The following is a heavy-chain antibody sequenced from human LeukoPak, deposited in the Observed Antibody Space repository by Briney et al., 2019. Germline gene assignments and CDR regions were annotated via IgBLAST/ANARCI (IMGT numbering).Heavy chain of an antibody. CDR1: GLTFSNSW. J-gene: IGHJ1*01. CDR2: INNEGTTI. V-gene: IGHV3-74*01. CDR3: ARVSGLGMNEYYQH. Sequence: GGSLRLSCEASGLTFSNSWMQWVRQVPGKGLVWVSRINNEGTTISYADSVKGRFTISRDNAKNTLYLQMNSLRAEDTAVYYCARVSGLGMNEYYQHWGQGTLVTVAS. D-gene: IGHD3-10*01.